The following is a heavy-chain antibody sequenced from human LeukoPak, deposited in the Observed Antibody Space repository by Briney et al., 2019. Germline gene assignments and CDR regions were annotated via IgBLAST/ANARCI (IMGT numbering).Heavy chain of an antibody. CDR2: ISYDGSNK. CDR3: ARDDHYDSSGYYS. CDR1: GFTFSSYA. V-gene: IGHV3-30-3*01. J-gene: IGHJ4*02. Sequence: QPGRSLRLSCAASGFTFSSYAMHWVRQAPGKGLEWVAIISYDGSNKYYADSVKGRFTISRDNSKNTLYLQMNSLRAEGTAVYYCARDDHYDSSGYYSWGQGTLVTVSS. D-gene: IGHD3-22*01.